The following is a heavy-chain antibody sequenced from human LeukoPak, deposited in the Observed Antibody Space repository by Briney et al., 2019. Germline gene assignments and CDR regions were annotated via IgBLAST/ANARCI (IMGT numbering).Heavy chain of an antibody. V-gene: IGHV3-21*01. Sequence: GGSLRLSCAASGFTFNSYSMNWVRQAPGKGLEWVSSISSSSSSTYYADSVKGRFTISRDNSKNTLYLQMNSLRAEDTAVYYCAKDSIAGYSSGWYYDYWGQGTLVTVSS. CDR1: GFTFNSYS. J-gene: IGHJ4*02. D-gene: IGHD6-19*01. CDR2: ISSSSSST. CDR3: AKDSIAGYSSGWYYDY.